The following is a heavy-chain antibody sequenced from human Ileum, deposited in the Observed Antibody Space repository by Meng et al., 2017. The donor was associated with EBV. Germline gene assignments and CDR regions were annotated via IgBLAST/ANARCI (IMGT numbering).Heavy chain of an antibody. J-gene: IGHJ4*02. V-gene: IGHV4-34*12. Sequence: QGDPHEGGAVLLEASETLSLTCAVHGGPLSGAYWNWIRQPPGKGLEWIGEIIHGGSPSYNPSLKSRVTISIDTSKNQLSLMLSSVTAADTAVYYCARRPTGIDYWGQGTLVTVSS. CDR1: GGPLSGAY. CDR3: ARRPTGIDY. D-gene: IGHD2-8*02. CDR2: IIHGGSP.